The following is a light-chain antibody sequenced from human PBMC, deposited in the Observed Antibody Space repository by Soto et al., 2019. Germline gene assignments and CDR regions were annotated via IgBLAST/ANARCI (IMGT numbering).Light chain of an antibody. Sequence: IVLPQSPTTLSLAPGVRATLYCMASQSVTSHLAWYQQKPGQAPRLLIYDASNRATGIPARFSGSGSGTDFTLTISSLEPEDFAVYYCQQRYNWPPITFGQGTRLEIK. J-gene: IGKJ5*01. CDR2: DAS. CDR1: QSVTSH. V-gene: IGKV3-11*01. CDR3: QQRYNWPPIT.